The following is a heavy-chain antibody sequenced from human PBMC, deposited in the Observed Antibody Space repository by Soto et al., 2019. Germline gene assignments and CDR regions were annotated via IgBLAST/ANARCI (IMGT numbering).Heavy chain of an antibody. J-gene: IGHJ3*02. CDR3: ASETPQTRDPRGDAFDN. D-gene: IGHD3-10*01. CDR2: TRNKANSYTT. Sequence: GGSLRLSCAASGFTFSDHYMDWVRQAPGKGLEWVGRTRNKANSYTTEYAASVKGRFTISRDDSKNSLYLQMNSLKTEDTAVYYCASETPQTRDPRGDAFDNWGQRTMVTFSS. CDR1: GFTFSDHY. V-gene: IGHV3-72*01.